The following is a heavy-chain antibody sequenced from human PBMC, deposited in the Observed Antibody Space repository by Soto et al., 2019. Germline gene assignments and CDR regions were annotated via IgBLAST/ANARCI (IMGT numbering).Heavy chain of an antibody. CDR1: GFTFSHYA. Sequence: QVQLVESGGGVVQPGRSLRLSCAASGFTFSHYAMHWVRQAPGKGLEWVALMSYDGSNEYYADSVKGRFTISRDNSTNTLYLQMNSLRAEDTAVYYCAKDGSHNFDSWSQGTLGTVSS. CDR3: AKDGSHNFDS. D-gene: IGHD1-26*01. V-gene: IGHV3-30*18. J-gene: IGHJ4*02. CDR2: MSYDGSNE.